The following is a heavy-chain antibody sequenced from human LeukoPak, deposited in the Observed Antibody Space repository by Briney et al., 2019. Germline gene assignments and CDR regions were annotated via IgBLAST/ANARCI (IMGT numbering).Heavy chain of an antibody. D-gene: IGHD2-2*01. Sequence: ASVKVSCKASGGTFSSYDISWVRQAPGQGLEWMGWISTNNGNTNYAQKLQGRVTMTRDTSRSTAYMDLRSLTSDDTAVYYCAREGYCTSTSCYPFDAFDIWGQGKMVTVSS. V-gene: IGHV1-18*01. J-gene: IGHJ3*02. CDR1: GGTFSSYD. CDR3: AREGYCTSTSCYPFDAFDI. CDR2: ISTNNGNT.